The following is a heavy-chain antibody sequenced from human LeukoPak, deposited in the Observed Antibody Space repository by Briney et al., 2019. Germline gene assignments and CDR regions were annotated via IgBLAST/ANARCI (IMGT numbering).Heavy chain of an antibody. J-gene: IGHJ4*02. CDR2: INAGNGNT. CDR1: GYTFTSYA. Sequence: ASVKVSCKASGYTFTSYAMHWVRQAPGQRLEWMGWINAGNGNTKYSQKFQGRVTITRDTSASTAYMELSSLRSEDTAVYYCARKPYYYGSGSYFDYWGQGTLATVSS. D-gene: IGHD3-10*01. CDR3: ARKPYYYGSGSYFDY. V-gene: IGHV1-3*01.